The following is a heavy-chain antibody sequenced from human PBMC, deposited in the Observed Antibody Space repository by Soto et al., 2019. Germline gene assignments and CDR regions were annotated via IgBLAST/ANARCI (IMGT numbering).Heavy chain of an antibody. V-gene: IGHV4-30-2*01. J-gene: IGHJ4*02. CDR2: IYHSGST. D-gene: IGHD6-13*01. CDR3: ASSHAGAHITAAVH. CDR1: GGSVSSGGYS. Sequence: SSETLSLTCTVSGGSVSSGGYSWNWIRQPPGKGLEWIGYIYHSGSTYYNPSLKSRVTISVDRSKNQFSLKLSSVTAADTAVYYCASSHAGAHITAAVHWGQGTLVT.